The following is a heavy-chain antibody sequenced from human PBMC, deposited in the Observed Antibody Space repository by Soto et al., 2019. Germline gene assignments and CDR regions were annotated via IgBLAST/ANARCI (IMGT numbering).Heavy chain of an antibody. Sequence: GGSLRLSCAASGFTFSSYGMHWVRQAPGKGLEWVAVISYDGSNKYYADSVKGRFTISRDNSKNTLYLQMNSLRAEDTAVYYCAKITNYYDSSGYHLFDYWGQGTLVTVSS. CDR3: AKITNYYDSSGYHLFDY. D-gene: IGHD3-22*01. V-gene: IGHV3-30*18. J-gene: IGHJ4*02. CDR2: ISYDGSNK. CDR1: GFTFSSYG.